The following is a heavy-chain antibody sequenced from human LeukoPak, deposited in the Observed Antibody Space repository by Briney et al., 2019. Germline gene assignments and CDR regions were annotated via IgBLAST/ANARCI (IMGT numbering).Heavy chain of an antibody. D-gene: IGHD2/OR15-2a*01. CDR2: ISGSGGST. CDR1: GVTLSNYA. CDR3: AKNLESEH. V-gene: IGHV3-23*01. Sequence: GGSLRLSCVASGVTLSNYAMSWVRQAPGKGLEWVSAISGSGGSTYYADSVKGRFTISRDNSKNTLYLQMNSLRAEDTAVYYCAKNLESEHWGQGTLVTVSS. J-gene: IGHJ1*01.